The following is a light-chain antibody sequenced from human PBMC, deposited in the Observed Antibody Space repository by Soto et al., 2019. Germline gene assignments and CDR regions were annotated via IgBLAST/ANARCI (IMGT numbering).Light chain of an antibody. CDR1: QSVRSDS. Sequence: EIVLTQSPGTLSSSPGEGATLSCRASQSVRSDSVAWYQQKPGQAPRLLIFGASRRATDIPDRFSGGGSGTDFTLTITSLEPEDFAFYYCHQRQRWPRTFGQGTKVDI. V-gene: IGKV3-20*01. CDR3: HQRQRWPRT. J-gene: IGKJ1*01. CDR2: GAS.